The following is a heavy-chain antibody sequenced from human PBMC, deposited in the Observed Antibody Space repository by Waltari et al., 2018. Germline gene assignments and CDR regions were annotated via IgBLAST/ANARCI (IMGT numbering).Heavy chain of an antibody. J-gene: IGHJ2*01. V-gene: IGHV3-21*02. CDR1: GFNLTLYT. D-gene: IGHD3-16*01. CDR2: ISRDRNHR. Sequence: EAQLVESGGGLVKPGESLRLSCEASGFNLTLYTINWVRQAPGKGLECVSSISRDRNHRFYKDLVRGRVTISRDNSKNSLSLQMSGLTVEDTAVYFCVRKDPRRGSSSWYFDLWGRGTLVTVSS. CDR3: VRKDPRRGSSSWYFDL.